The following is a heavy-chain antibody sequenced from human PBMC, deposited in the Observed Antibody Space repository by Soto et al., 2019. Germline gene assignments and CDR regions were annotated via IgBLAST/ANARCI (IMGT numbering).Heavy chain of an antibody. D-gene: IGHD4-17*01. CDR1: GFTFSSYV. V-gene: IGHV3-23*01. CDR3: AKPYGDYLYRDY. Sequence: LRLSCAASGFTFSSYVMSWVRQAPGKGLEWVSAISRSGGSTYYADSVKGRFTISRDNSKNTLYLQMNSLRAEDTAVYYCAKPYGDYLYRDYWGQGTLVTVSS. J-gene: IGHJ4*02. CDR2: ISRSGGST.